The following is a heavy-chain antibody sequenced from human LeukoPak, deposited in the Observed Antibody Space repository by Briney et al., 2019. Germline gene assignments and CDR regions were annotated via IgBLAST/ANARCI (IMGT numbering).Heavy chain of an antibody. CDR1: GYTFTGYY. J-gene: IGHJ4*02. CDR2: INPNSGGT. CDR3: ARESGYSYGTPFDY. D-gene: IGHD5-18*01. Sequence: ASVKVSCKASGYTFTGYYMHWVRQAPGQGLEWMGWINPNSGGTNYAQKFQGRVTMTRDTSISTAYMELSRLRPDDTAVYYCARESGYSYGTPFDYWGQGTLVTVSS. V-gene: IGHV1-2*02.